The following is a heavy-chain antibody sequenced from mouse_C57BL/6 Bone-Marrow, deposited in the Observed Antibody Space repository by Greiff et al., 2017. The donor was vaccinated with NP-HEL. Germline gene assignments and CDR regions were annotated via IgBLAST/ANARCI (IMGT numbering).Heavy chain of an antibody. V-gene: IGHV5-12*01. CDR2: ISNGGGST. J-gene: IGHJ3*01. CDR1: GFTFSDYY. CDR3: ARGAYYSNPFAY. Sequence: EVMLVESGGGLVQPGGSLKLSCAASGFTFSDYYMYWVRQTPEKRLEWVAYISNGGGSTYYPDTVKGRFTISRDNAKNTLYLQMSRLKSEDTAMYYCARGAYYSNPFAYWGQGTLVTVSA. D-gene: IGHD2-5*01.